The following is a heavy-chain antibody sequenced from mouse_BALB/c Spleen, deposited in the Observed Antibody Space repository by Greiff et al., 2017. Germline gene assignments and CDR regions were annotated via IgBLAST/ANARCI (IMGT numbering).Heavy chain of an antibody. D-gene: IGHD1-1*01. CDR2: IYPGNVNT. V-gene: IGHV1S56*01. J-gene: IGHJ2*01. Sequence: QVQLQQSGPELVKPGASVRISCKASGYTFTSYYIHWVKQRPGQGLEWIGWIYPGNVNTKYNEKFKGKATLTADKSSSTAYMQLSSLTSEDSAVYFCAREGPVITTVVEYYCDYWGQGTTLTVSS. CDR3: AREGPVITTVVEYYCDY. CDR1: GYTFTSYY.